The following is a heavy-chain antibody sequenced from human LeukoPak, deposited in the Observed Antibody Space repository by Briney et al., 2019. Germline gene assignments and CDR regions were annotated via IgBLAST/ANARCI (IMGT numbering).Heavy chain of an antibody. J-gene: IGHJ4*02. CDR3: ARGTPSGWYGAVY. D-gene: IGHD6-19*01. Sequence: ASVKVSCKASGYTFTSYDINWVRQATGQGLEWMGWMNPSSGDTGYAQKFQGGVTMTRDTSITTAYMELRDLTSVDTAVYYCARGTPSGWYGAVYWGQGSLVTVSS. CDR2: MNPSSGDT. V-gene: IGHV1-8*01. CDR1: GYTFTSYD.